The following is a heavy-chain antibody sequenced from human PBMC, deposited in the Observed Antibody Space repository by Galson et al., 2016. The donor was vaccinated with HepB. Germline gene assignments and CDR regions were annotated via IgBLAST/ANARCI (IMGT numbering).Heavy chain of an antibody. J-gene: IGHJ1*01. CDR1: GYTFSSYG. Sequence: QSGAEVKKAGESLKISCKASGYTFSSYGVSWVRQAPGQGLEWMGWISAYNGNTNYAQKVQGRVTMTTDTSTSKAYMELRSLRSDDTAVYYCARDSGCVDYGDHNEYCQHWGHGSLVTVSS. CDR3: ARDSGCVDYGDHNEYCQH. D-gene: IGHD4-17*01. V-gene: IGHV1-18*01. CDR2: ISAYNGNT.